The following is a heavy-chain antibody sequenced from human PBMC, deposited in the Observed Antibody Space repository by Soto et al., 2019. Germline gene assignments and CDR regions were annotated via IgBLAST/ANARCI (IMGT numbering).Heavy chain of an antibody. CDR3: ARHRSGAYDFGY. V-gene: IGHV4-34*01. D-gene: IGHD5-12*01. CDR2: INHGGVT. Sequence: QVQLQQWGAGLLKPSETLSLTCAVSGESFSGYWSWIRQPPGKGLEWIGEINHGGVTVYNPSLKIRFSLSVVTSNEQLSLRLNSVTAADTAVYYFARHRSGAYDFGYWGQGTLVTVSS. CDR1: GESFSGY. J-gene: IGHJ4*02.